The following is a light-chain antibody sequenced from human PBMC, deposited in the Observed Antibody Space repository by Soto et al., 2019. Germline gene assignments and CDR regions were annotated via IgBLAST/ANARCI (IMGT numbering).Light chain of an antibody. CDR1: SSNIGSNT. Sequence: QSVLTQPPSASGTPGQRVTISCSGSSSNIGSNTVNWYQQLPGTAPKLLIYSNNQRPSGVPDRFSGSKSGTSASLAISGLQSEDEAHYYCAAWDHSLNGYVFGTGTKVTVL. V-gene: IGLV1-44*01. CDR2: SNN. CDR3: AAWDHSLNGYV. J-gene: IGLJ1*01.